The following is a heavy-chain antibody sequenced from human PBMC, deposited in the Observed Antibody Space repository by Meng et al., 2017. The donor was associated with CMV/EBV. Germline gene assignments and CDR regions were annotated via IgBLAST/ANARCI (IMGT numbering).Heavy chain of an antibody. Sequence: GGSLRLSCAASGLTFSSYAMSWVRQAPGKGLEWVSAISGSGGSTYYADSVKGRFTISRDNSKNTLYLQMNSLRAEDTAVYYCAKGLGIVVVPAAIWGSSSSGGGNWFDPWGQGTLVTVSS. CDR2: ISGSGGST. CDR3: AKGLGIVVVPAAIWGSSSSGGGNWFDP. D-gene: IGHD2-2*02. CDR1: GLTFSSYA. V-gene: IGHV3-23*01. J-gene: IGHJ5*02.